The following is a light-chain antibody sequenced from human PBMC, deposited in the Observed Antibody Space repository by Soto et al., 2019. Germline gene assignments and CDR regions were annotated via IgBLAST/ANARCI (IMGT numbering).Light chain of an antibody. Sequence: DIQMTQSPSTLSASVGDRVNITCRTSQSVSIYVNWYQQKPGKAPILLIYASSSLQSGVPSRFSGSGSGTDFTLTISSLEPEDFATYYCQQSYSTPTFGQGTKVDI. CDR1: QSVSIY. CDR3: QQSYSTPT. V-gene: IGKV1-39*01. J-gene: IGKJ2*01. CDR2: ASS.